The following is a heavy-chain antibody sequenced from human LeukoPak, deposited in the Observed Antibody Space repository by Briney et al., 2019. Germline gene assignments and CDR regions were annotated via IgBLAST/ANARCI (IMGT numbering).Heavy chain of an antibody. CDR1: GGSISSGGYY. D-gene: IGHD3-3*01. V-gene: IGHV4-30-2*01. Sequence: SQTLSLTCTVSGGSISSGGYYWSWIRQPPGKGLEWIGYIYHSGSTYYNPSLKSRVTISVDTSKNQFSLKLSSVTAADTAVYYCAREGGYDFWSGYFYYYYMDVWGKGTTVTVSS. CDR3: AREGGYDFWSGYFYYYYMDV. J-gene: IGHJ6*03. CDR2: IYHSGST.